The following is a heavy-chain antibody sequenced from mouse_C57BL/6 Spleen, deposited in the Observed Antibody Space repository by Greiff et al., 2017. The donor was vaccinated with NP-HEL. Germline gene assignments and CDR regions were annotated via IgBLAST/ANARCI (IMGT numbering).Heavy chain of an antibody. V-gene: IGHV5-9-1*02. CDR3: TREAPYYAMDY. CDR2: ISSGGDYI. J-gene: IGHJ4*01. Sequence: EVQLVESGDGLVKPGGSLKLSCAASGFTFSSYAMSWVRQTPEKRLEWVAYISSGGDYIYYAATVKGRFTISRDNARNTLYLQMSSLKSEDTAMYYCTREAPYYAMDYWGQGTSVTVSS. CDR1: GFTFSSYA.